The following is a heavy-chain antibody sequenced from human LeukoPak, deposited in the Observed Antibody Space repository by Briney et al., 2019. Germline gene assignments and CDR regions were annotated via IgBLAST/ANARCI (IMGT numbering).Heavy chain of an antibody. CDR3: ARAEDCGSTSCYMGVDY. CDR2: IYHSGST. CDR1: GGSISSHY. Sequence: PSETLSLTCTVSGGSISSHYWSWIRQPPGRGLEWIGYIYHSGSTNYNPSLKSRVTISVDTSKRQLSLKLSSVTAADTAMYYCARAEDCGSTSCYMGVDYWGQGTLVTVSS. V-gene: IGHV4-59*11. J-gene: IGHJ4*02. D-gene: IGHD2-2*02.